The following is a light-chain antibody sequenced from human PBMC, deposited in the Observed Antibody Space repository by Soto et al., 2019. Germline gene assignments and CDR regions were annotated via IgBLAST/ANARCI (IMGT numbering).Light chain of an antibody. J-gene: IGLJ2*01. CDR2: DVN. CDR3: SSYTASLTWV. CDR1: SNDVGGYDY. Sequence: QSVLTQPASVSGSPGQSITISCTGTSNDVGGYDYVSWYQQHPGKAPKVIIYDVNSRPSGVSRRFSGSKSGNSASLTISGLQAEDEADYFCSSYTASLTWVFGGGTKLTVL. V-gene: IGLV2-14*03.